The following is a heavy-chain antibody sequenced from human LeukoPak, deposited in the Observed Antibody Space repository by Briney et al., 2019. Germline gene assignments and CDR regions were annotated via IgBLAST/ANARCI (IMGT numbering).Heavy chain of an antibody. D-gene: IGHD2-15*01. J-gene: IGHJ3*02. CDR1: GGSISSISYY. CDR2: IYYSRST. V-gene: IGHV4-39*01. CDR3: ARRRGSVVPAAPAWEYCSGGSCYRPNDAFDI. Sequence: PSETRSLTCNVSGGSISSISYYWGWIRQPPGKGLEWIGRIYYSRSTYYNPSLKSRVTISVDTSKNQFSLKLSSVSAADTAVYYCARRRGSVVPAAPAWEYCSGGSCYRPNDAFDIWGQGTMVTVSS.